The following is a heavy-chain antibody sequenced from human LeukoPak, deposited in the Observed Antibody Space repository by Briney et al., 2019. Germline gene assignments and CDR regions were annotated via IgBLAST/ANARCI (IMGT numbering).Heavy chain of an antibody. CDR2: IWYDGSNK. CDR3: ARDRVYGSGVPVGY. J-gene: IGHJ4*02. CDR1: GFTFSSYG. D-gene: IGHD3-10*01. V-gene: IGHV3-33*01. Sequence: GGSLRLSCAASGFTFSSYGMHWVRQAPGKGLEWVAVIWYDGSNKYYADSVKGRFTISRDNSKNTLYLQMNSLRAEDTAVYYCARDRVYGSGVPVGYWGQGTLVTVSS.